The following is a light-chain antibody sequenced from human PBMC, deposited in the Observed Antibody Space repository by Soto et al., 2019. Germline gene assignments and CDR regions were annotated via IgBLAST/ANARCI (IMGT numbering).Light chain of an antibody. Sequence: EIVLTQSPGTLSLSPGDSATLSCRASQSVSSSSLAWYQQKPGQAPRLLFFGVSNRAAGVPDRFGGSGSGTDFTLTISRLEPKDFEVYYCQQYGGSPLTLGGGTKVDIK. CDR1: QSVSSSS. CDR3: QQYGGSPLT. J-gene: IGKJ4*01. V-gene: IGKV3-20*01. CDR2: GVS.